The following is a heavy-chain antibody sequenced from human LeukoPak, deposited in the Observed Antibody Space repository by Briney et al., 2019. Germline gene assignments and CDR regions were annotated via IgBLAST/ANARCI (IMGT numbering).Heavy chain of an antibody. CDR2: IYSGGST. V-gene: IGHV3-66*01. D-gene: IGHD3-10*01. Sequence: PGGSLRLSCAASGFTVSSNYVSWVRHAPGKGLERVSVIYSGGSTYYADSVKGRFTISRDNSNNTLYLQMNSLRAEDTAVYYCARDNVWFPRLTSWFDPWGQGTLVTVSS. CDR3: ARDNVWFPRLTSWFDP. J-gene: IGHJ5*02. CDR1: GFTVSSNY.